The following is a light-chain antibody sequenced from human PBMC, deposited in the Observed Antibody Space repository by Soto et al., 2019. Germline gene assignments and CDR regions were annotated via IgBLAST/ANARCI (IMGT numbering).Light chain of an antibody. CDR2: DAY. V-gene: IGKV1-33*01. J-gene: IGKJ3*01. Sequence: DIKMTQSPSSLSASVGDRVTISCQASQDISNSLNWYQQKPGKAPELLIYDAYSLETGVPSRFSGSGTGTDFTLTISSLQPEDIATYYCQHHNSLPPTFGPGTNVDFK. CDR1: QDISNS. CDR3: QHHNSLPPT.